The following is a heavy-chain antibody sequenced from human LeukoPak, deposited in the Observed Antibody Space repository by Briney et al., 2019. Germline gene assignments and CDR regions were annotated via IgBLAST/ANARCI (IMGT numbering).Heavy chain of an antibody. J-gene: IGHJ4*02. V-gene: IGHV1-69*04. CDR3: ARGKSPDYDFWSGYHLSLDY. CDR2: IIPILGIA. CDR1: GGTFSSYA. D-gene: IGHD3-3*01. Sequence: SVKVSCKASGGTFSSYAISWVRQAPGQGLEWMGRIIPILGIANYAQKFQGRVTITADESTSTAYMELSSLRSEDTAVYYCARGKSPDYDFWSGYHLSLDYWGQGTLVTVSS.